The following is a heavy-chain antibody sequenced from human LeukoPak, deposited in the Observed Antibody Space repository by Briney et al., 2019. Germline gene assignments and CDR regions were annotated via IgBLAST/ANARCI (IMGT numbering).Heavy chain of an antibody. Sequence: GGSLRLSCAASGFTFSSYAMSWVRQAPGKGLEWVSAISGSGGSTYYADSVKGRFIISRDNSKNTLYLQMNSLRAEDTAVYYCGRYYYGSGSGLDVWGQGTTVTVSS. CDR2: ISGSGGST. CDR3: GRYYYGSGSGLDV. V-gene: IGHV3-23*01. D-gene: IGHD3-10*01. J-gene: IGHJ6*02. CDR1: GFTFSSYA.